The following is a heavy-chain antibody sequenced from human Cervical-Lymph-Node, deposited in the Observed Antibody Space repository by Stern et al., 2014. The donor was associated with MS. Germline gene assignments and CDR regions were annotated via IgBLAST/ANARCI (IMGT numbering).Heavy chain of an antibody. CDR1: GFSLYNYH. J-gene: IGHJ2*01. CDR3: ARLGLLPWYFDI. V-gene: IGHV4-59*12. CDR2: GSYSGTT. D-gene: IGHD3/OR15-3a*01. Sequence: VQLVQSGPGLVKPSETLSLTCDVSGFSLYNYHWSWVRQPPGKGLEWIGNGSYSGTTNYNASLKRRLTMSADTSKTQFSLKLRSVTAADTAVYYCARLGLLPWYFDIWGRGALVTVSS.